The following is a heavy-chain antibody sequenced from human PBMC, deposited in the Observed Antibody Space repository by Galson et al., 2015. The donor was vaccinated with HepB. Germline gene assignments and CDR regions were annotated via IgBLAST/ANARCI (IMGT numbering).Heavy chain of an antibody. CDR3: AKDIGGGDWAY. CDR1: GFTFDDYA. V-gene: IGHV3-9*01. J-gene: IGHJ4*02. D-gene: IGHD3-16*01. CDR2: ISWNSGSI. Sequence: SLRLSCAASGFTFDDYAMHWVRQAPGKGLEWVSGISWNSGSIGYADSAKGRFTISRDNAKNSLYLQMNSLRAEDTALYYCAKDIGGGDWAYWGQGTLVTVSS.